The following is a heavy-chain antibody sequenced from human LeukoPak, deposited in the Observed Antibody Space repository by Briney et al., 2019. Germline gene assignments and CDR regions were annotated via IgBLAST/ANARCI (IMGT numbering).Heavy chain of an antibody. D-gene: IGHD6-13*01. V-gene: IGHV4-61*02. Sequence: PSDTLSLTCTVWGGSISSVQRYGNWIRQPAGKGLEGIGRIFTSGRTPDNPSLNSRVSLSVDTSKIHFSVKLDRVTSADPAVYYCASTAPGGRGAIDIWGQGTMVTVSS. J-gene: IGHJ3*02. CDR2: IFTSGRT. CDR1: GGSISSVQRY. CDR3: ASTAPGGRGAIDI.